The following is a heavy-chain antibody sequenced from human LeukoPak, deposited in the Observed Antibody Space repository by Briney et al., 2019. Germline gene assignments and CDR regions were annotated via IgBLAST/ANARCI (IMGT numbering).Heavy chain of an antibody. V-gene: IGHV4-59*01. J-gene: IGHJ4*02. D-gene: IGHD5-18*01. CDR1: GGSITTYY. Sequence: SETLSLTCTVSGGSITTYYWSWIRQPPGKGLEWIGYIYSSGSTNYNPSLKSRVTISVDTSKDQFSLKLSSVTAADTAVYYCARVGSGHSYGYIDYWGQGTLVTVSS. CDR2: IYSSGST. CDR3: ARVGSGHSYGYIDY.